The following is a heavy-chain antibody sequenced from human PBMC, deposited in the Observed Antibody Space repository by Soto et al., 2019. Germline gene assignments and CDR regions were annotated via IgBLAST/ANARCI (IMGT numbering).Heavy chain of an antibody. Sequence: ASVKVSCKASGGTFSSYAISWVLQAPGQGLEWMGGIIPIFGTANYAQKFQGRVTITADESTSTAYMELSSLRSEDTAVYYCAKSIAARPRRDYYYGMDVWGQGTTVTVSS. CDR3: AKSIAARPRRDYYYGMDV. CDR2: IIPIFGTA. CDR1: GGTFSSYA. J-gene: IGHJ6*02. D-gene: IGHD6-6*01. V-gene: IGHV1-69*13.